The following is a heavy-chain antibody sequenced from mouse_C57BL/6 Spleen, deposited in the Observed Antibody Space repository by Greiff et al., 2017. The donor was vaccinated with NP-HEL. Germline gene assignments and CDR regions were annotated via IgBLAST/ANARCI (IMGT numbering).Heavy chain of an antibody. D-gene: IGHD2-10*01. V-gene: IGHV1-18*01. CDR2: INPNNGGT. CDR1: GYTFTDYN. J-gene: IGHJ4*01. CDR3: ARGPYYGNFYAMDY. Sequence: EVQLQQSGPELVKPGASVKIPCKASGYTFTDYNMDWVKQSHGKSLEWIGDINPNNGGTIYNQKFKGKATLTVDKSSSTAYMELRRLTSEDTAVYYCARGPYYGNFYAMDYWGQGTSVTVSS.